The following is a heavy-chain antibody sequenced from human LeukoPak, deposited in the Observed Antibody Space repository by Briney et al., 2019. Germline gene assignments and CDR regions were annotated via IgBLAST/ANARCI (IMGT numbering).Heavy chain of an antibody. Sequence: GGSLRLSCAASGFTFSSYEMNWVRQAPGKGLEWVSYISSSGSTIYYADSVKGRFTISRDNAKNSLYLQMNSLRAEDTAVYYCARIMQMATNDPVGHFDYWGQGTLVTVSS. CDR1: GFTFSSYE. V-gene: IGHV3-48*03. CDR3: ARIMQMATNDPVGHFDY. D-gene: IGHD5-24*01. J-gene: IGHJ4*02. CDR2: ISSSGSTI.